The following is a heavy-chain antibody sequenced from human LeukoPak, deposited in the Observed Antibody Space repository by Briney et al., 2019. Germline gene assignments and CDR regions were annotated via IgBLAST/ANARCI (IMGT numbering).Heavy chain of an antibody. CDR2: INPNSGGT. Sequence: GASVKVSCKASGYTFTGYYMHWVRQAPGQGLEWMGWINPNSGGTNYAQKFQGRVTMTRDTSISTAYMELSGLRSDDTAVYYCARGGTGTTLGYYYGMDVWGQGTTVTVSS. V-gene: IGHV1-2*02. CDR3: ARGGTGTTLGYYYGMDV. CDR1: GYTFTGYY. D-gene: IGHD1-7*01. J-gene: IGHJ6*02.